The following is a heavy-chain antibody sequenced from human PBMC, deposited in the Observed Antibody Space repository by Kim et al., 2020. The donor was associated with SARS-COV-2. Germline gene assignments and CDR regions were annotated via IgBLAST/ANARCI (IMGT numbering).Heavy chain of an antibody. CDR2: ISGSGGST. CDR1: GSTFSIYA. J-gene: IGHJ3*02. CDR3: AKVGGFDI. Sequence: GGSLRLSCAASGSTFSIYAMSWVRQAPGKGLEWVSGISGSGGSTYYADSVKGRFTISRDNSKNTVYLEINSLRAEDTAVYYCAKVGGFDIWGQGTMVTVSS. V-gene: IGHV3-23*01.